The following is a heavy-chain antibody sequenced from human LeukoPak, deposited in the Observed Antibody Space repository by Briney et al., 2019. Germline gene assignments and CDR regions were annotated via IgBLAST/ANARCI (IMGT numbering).Heavy chain of an antibody. Sequence: GGPLRLSCAASGFTFRSCGISWVRQAPGKALEWLSAISGSGGSTYYTDSVKGRFTISRDNSKHTLYLQMNSLRAEDTAVYYCARAQDSGFPNCFDPWGQGTLVTVSS. V-gene: IGHV3-23*01. CDR1: GFTFRSCG. D-gene: IGHD3-22*01. CDR3: ARAQDSGFPNCFDP. J-gene: IGHJ5*02. CDR2: ISGSGGST.